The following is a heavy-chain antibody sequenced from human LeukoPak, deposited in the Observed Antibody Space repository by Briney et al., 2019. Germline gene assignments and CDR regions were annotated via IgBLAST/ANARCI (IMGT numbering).Heavy chain of an antibody. D-gene: IGHD4-17*01. CDR1: GFTFSSYW. CDR2: INSDGSST. J-gene: IGHJ6*02. Sequence: PGGSLRLFCAASGFTFSSYWMHWVRQAPGKGLVWVSRINSDGSSTSYADSVKGRFTISRDNAKNTLYLQMNSLRAEDTAVYYCARDYGDFYYYYYGMDVWGQGTTVTVSS. V-gene: IGHV3-74*01. CDR3: ARDYGDFYYYYYGMDV.